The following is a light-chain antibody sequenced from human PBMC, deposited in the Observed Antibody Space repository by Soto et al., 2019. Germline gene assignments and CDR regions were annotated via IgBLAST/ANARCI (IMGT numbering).Light chain of an antibody. J-gene: IGKJ5*01. CDR2: RAS. V-gene: IGKV3-15*01. Sequence: EMLLTQSPGPLSLSQGERATLSFMSSQSVSSSYLAWYQQKPGQAPRLLIYRASTRATDIPARFSGSGSGTDFTLTISSLQSEDVAIYYCQQYNYWPITFGQGTLLEIK. CDR3: QQYNYWPIT. CDR1: QSVSSSY.